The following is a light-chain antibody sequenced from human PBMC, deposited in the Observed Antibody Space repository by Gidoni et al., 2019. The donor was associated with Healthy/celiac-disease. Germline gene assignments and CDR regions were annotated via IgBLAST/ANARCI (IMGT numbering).Light chain of an antibody. CDR2: RAS. CDR1: QSVSSN. J-gene: IGKJ1*01. Sequence: EIVMTQSPATLSVSPGERATLSCRASQSVSSNLAWYQQKPGQAPRLLIYRASTRATGIPARFSGSGSGTEFTLTISSLQSEDFAVYYCQQYNNWPRTFXQXTKVEIK. V-gene: IGKV3-15*01. CDR3: QQYNNWPRT.